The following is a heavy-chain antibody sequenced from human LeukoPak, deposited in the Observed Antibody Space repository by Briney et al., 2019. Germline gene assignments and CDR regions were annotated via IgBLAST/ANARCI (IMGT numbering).Heavy chain of an antibody. CDR3: ARLGRVGATHCY. CDR2: IHYSGST. J-gene: IGHJ4*02. CDR1: GGSISSSNFY. Sequence: SETLSLTCTVSGGSISSSNFYWGWIRQPPGKGLEWIATIHYSGSTYYNPSLKSRVTISVDTSKNQFSLKLSSVTAADTAVYYCARLGRVGATHCYWGQGTLVTVSS. D-gene: IGHD1-26*01. V-gene: IGHV4-39*07.